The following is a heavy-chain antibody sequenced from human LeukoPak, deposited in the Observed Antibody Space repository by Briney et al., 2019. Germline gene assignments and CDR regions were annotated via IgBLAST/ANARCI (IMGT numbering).Heavy chain of an antibody. V-gene: IGHV3-23*01. CDR1: GFIFSNYA. J-gene: IGHJ6*03. CDR2: ISGSGGST. CDR3: AKDLNSGSTYYYYMDV. D-gene: IGHD1-26*01. Sequence: GGSLRLSCAASGFIFSNYAMSWVRQAPGKGLEWVSGISGSGGSTYHADSVKGRFTISRDNSNNTLYLQMNSLRAEDTAVYYCAKDLNSGSTYYYYMDVWGKGTTVTVSS.